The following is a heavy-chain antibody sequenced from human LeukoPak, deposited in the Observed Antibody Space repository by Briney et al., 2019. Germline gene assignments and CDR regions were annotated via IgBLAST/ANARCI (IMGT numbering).Heavy chain of an antibody. V-gene: IGHV3-30*18. D-gene: IGHD2-15*01. CDR3: AKAPNYCSGGSCYSGFDY. CDR2: ISYDGSNK. J-gene: IGHJ4*01. CDR1: GFTFSSYG. Sequence: GGSLRLSCAASGFTFSSYGMHWVRQAPGKGLEWVAVISYDGSNKYYADSVKGRFTISRDNSKNTLYPQMNSLRAEDTAVYYCAKAPNYCSGGSCYSGFDYWGHGTLVTVSS.